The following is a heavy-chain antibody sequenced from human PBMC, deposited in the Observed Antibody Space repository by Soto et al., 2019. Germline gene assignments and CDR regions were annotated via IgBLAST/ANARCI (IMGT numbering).Heavy chain of an antibody. CDR3: AAGKYSSSSVYYYYYGMDV. D-gene: IGHD6-6*01. V-gene: IGHV1-58*01. CDR2: IVVGSGNT. Sequence: GASVKVSCKASGFTFTSSAVQWVRQARGQRLEWIGWIVVGSGNTNYAQKFQERVTITRDMSTSTAYMELSSLRSEDTAVYYCAAGKYSSSSVYYYYYGMDVWGQGTTVTVS. CDR1: GFTFTSSA. J-gene: IGHJ6*02.